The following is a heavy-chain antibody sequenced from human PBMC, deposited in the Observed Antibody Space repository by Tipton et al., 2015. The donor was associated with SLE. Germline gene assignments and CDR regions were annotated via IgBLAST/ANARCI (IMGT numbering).Heavy chain of an antibody. CDR2: ISSSSRYI. CDR3: AREPTRGWYFDL. V-gene: IGHV3-21*03. J-gene: IGHJ2*01. Sequence: SLRLSCAASGFTFSSYTMNWIRQAPGKGLEWVSSISSSSRYIQYADSVKGRVTISRDNAKSSLYLQMNSLRDEDTAVYYCAREPTRGWYFDLWGRGTLVSVSS. CDR1: GFTFSSYT. D-gene: IGHD3-10*01.